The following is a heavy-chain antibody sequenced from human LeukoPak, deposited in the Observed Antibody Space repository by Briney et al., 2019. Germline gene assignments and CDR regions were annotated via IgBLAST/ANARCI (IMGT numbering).Heavy chain of an antibody. Sequence: GGSLRLSCAASGFTFRSYTMHWVRQAPGKGLEWMAVISYDGRYKYYADSVKGRFTISRDNSKNTLYLQRNSLRAEDTAAYYCARDGRGYYDSGTYFLDYWGQGALVTVSS. J-gene: IGHJ4*02. CDR3: ARDGRGYYDSGTYFLDY. V-gene: IGHV3-30*04. CDR1: GFTFRSYT. CDR2: ISYDGRYK. D-gene: IGHD3-10*01.